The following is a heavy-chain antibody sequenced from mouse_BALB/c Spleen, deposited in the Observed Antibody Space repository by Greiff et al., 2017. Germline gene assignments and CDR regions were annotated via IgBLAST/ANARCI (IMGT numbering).Heavy chain of an antibody. CDR2: INPSTGYT. CDR1: GYTFTSYW. D-gene: IGHD1-1*02. CDR3: ARGLYGPYFDY. Sequence: QVQLQQSGAELAKPGASVKMSCKASGYTFTSYWMHWVKQRPGQGLEWIGYINPSTGYTEYNQKFKDKATLTADKSSSTAYMQLSSLTSEDSAVYYCARGLYGPYFDYWGQGTTLTVSS. V-gene: IGHV1-7*01. J-gene: IGHJ2*01.